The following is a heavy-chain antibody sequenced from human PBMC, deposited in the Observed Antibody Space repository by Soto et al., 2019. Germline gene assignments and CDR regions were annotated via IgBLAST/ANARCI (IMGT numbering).Heavy chain of an antibody. D-gene: IGHD3-10*02. CDR2: IWYDGSNK. CDR1: GFTFSSYG. J-gene: IGHJ6*02. Sequence: QVQLVESGGGVVQPGRSLRLSCAASGFTFSSYGMHWVRQAPGKGLEWVAVIWYDGSNKYYADSVKGRFTISRDNSKNTLYLQMNSMRAEDTAVYYCARDWGACSGSSPPGNCYYYGMDVWGQGTTVTVSS. CDR3: ARDWGACSGSSPPGNCYYYGMDV. V-gene: IGHV3-33*01.